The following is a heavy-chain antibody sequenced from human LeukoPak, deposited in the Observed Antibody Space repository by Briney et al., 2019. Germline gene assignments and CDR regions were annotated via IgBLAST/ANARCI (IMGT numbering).Heavy chain of an antibody. V-gene: IGHV1-2*02. CDR2: IYPKSGDT. Sequence: ASVKVSCKASGYTFTDYYIHWVRQAPGQGLEWMGYIYPKSGDTKYAQKFQGRVTMTRDTSITTAYMELSRLRSDDTAVYYCARAGDTAMVPGGYWGQGTLVTVSS. J-gene: IGHJ4*02. CDR1: GYTFTDYY. D-gene: IGHD5-18*01. CDR3: ARAGDTAMVPGGY.